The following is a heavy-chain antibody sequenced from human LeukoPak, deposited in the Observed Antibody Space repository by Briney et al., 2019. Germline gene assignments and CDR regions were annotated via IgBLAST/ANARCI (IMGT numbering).Heavy chain of an antibody. CDR3: AKISHWLGDFDY. J-gene: IGHJ4*02. CDR2: ISGSGGGT. Sequence: GGSLRLSCAASGFTFRSYAMSWVRQAPGKGLEWVSAISGSGGGTYYADSVKGRFTISRDNSKNTLYLQMNSLRAEDTAVYYCAKISHWLGDFDYWGQGTLVTVSS. CDR1: GFTFRSYA. D-gene: IGHD6-19*01. V-gene: IGHV3-23*01.